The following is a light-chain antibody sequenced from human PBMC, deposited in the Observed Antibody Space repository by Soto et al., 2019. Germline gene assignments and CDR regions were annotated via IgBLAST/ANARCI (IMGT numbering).Light chain of an antibody. V-gene: IGLV1-44*01. CDR1: SSNIGSNS. CDR3: AAWDDSLNGYV. Sequence: QSVLTQPPSASGTPGQRVTISCSGSSSNIGSNSVNWYQQLPGKAPKPLIYSNNQRPSGVPDRFSASKSGTSASLAISGLQSEDEADYYCAAWDDSLNGYVFGTGTKVTVL. J-gene: IGLJ1*01. CDR2: SNN.